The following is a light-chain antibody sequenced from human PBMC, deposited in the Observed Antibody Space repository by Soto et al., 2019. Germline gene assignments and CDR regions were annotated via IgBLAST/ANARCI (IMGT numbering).Light chain of an antibody. CDR3: QQYDNWPWT. CDR1: QSISDT. CDR2: GAS. Sequence: EIVMTQSPATLSVSPGGRATLSCRASQSISDTLAWYQHKPGQAPRLLIHGASTRAPGFPARFSGSGSGTDFTLTISSLQSEDFAVYYCQQYDNWPWTFGQGTKVDI. J-gene: IGKJ1*01. V-gene: IGKV3-15*01.